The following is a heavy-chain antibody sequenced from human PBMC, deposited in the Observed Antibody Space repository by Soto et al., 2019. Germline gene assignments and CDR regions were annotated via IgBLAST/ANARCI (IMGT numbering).Heavy chain of an antibody. CDR1: GGSISSGGYY. CDR2: IYYSGST. D-gene: IGHD6-6*01. CDR3: VSSEMILAARAAKIYFQH. V-gene: IGHV4-31*02. Sequence: PSETLSLTCTVSGGSISSGGYYWSWIRQHPGKGLEGNGYIYYSGSTYYNPSLKIRVTISVDTSKNQFSLKLSSVTAADTAVYYCVSSEMILAARAAKIYFQHWGQGALVTVSS. J-gene: IGHJ1*01.